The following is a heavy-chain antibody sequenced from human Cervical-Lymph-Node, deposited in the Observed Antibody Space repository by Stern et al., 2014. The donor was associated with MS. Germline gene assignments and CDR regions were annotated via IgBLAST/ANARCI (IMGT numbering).Heavy chain of an antibody. V-gene: IGHV2-70*04. CDR1: GFSLSTSGMR. J-gene: IGHJ3*02. CDR3: AGSPAYDSSGKGTGAFDI. CDR2: IDWDDDK. D-gene: IGHD3-22*01. Sequence: QVTLRESGPALVKPTQTLTLTCTFSGFSLSTSGMRVSWIRQPPGKALEWLARIDWDDDKFYSTSLKTTLTISKDTSQKQAGLTMTNMDPVDTAPYYCAGSPAYDSSGKGTGAFDIWGQGTMVTVSS.